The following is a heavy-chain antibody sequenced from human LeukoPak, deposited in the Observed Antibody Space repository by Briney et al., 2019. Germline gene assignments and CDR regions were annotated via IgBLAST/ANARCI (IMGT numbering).Heavy chain of an antibody. CDR1: GYTLTELS. Sequence: ASVKVSCKVSGYTLTELSMHWVRPAPGKGLEWMGGFDPEDGETIYAQKFQGRVTMTEDTSTDTAYMELSSLRSEDTAVYYCATGSGHDSSGYYYRYYYYYMDVWGKGTTVTVFS. V-gene: IGHV1-24*01. D-gene: IGHD3-22*01. J-gene: IGHJ6*03. CDR3: ATGSGHDSSGYYYRYYYYYMDV. CDR2: FDPEDGET.